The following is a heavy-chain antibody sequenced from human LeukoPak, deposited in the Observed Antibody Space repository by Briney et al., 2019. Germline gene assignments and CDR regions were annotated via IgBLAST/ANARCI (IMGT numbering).Heavy chain of an antibody. CDR1: GYTFTSYY. D-gene: IGHD1-26*01. CDR3: AGDHGNVGATNEPCFDS. V-gene: IGHV1-46*01. J-gene: IGHJ4*02. CDR2: INPSGGST. Sequence: ASVKVSCKASGYTFTSYYMHWVRQAPGQGLEWMGIINPSGGSTSYAQQFQGRVTMTRDMSTSTVYMELSSLRSEDTAGYYCAGDHGNVGATNEPCFDSWGQGTLVTVSS.